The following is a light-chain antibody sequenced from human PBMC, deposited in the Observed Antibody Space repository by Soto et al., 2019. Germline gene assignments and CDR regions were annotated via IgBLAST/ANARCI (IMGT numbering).Light chain of an antibody. CDR2: VGS. J-gene: IGKJ1*01. Sequence: DIVMTQSPLSLSVTPGEPASISCRSSQSLLHSNGYNYLDWYLQKPGQSPQVLIYVGSNRASGVPDRFSGSGSGTDFTLKISRVEAEDVGVYYCMQALQTPTFGQGTKVAIK. CDR3: MQALQTPT. V-gene: IGKV2-28*01. CDR1: QSLLHSNGYNY.